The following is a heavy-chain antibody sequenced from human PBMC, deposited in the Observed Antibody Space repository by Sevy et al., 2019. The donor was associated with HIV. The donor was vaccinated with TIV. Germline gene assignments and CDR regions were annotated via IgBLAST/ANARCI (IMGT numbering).Heavy chain of an antibody. J-gene: IGHJ6*02. CDR2: IYPGDSDT. Sequence: GESLKISCKGSGYSFTSYWIGWVRQMPGKGLEWMGIIYPGDSDTRYSPSFQGQVTISADKSISTAYLQWSSLKASDTAMYYCAKRRSGDRYYYYYYGMDVWGQGTTVIVSS. D-gene: IGHD2-21*02. CDR3: AKRRSGDRYYYYYYGMDV. CDR1: GYSFTSYW. V-gene: IGHV5-51*01.